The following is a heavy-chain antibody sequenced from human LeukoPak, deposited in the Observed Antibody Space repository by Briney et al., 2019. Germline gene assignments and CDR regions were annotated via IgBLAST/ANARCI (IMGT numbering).Heavy chain of an antibody. CDR3: ARNPYSSAWYAD. Sequence: PGGSLRLSCAATGFTFSNYAIHWGRQAPGKGLEWVAFISDDGSRRHYADSVKGRFTISRDNSKNTLYLQMNSLRVEDTAVYYCARNPYSSAWYADWGQGTLVTVSS. V-gene: IGHV3-30*14. J-gene: IGHJ4*02. CDR2: ISDDGSRR. CDR1: GFTFSNYA. D-gene: IGHD6-19*01.